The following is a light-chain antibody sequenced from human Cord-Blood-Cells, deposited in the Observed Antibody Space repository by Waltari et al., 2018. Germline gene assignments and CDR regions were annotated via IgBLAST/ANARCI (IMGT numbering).Light chain of an antibody. Sequence: QSALTQPASVSGSPGQSITISCTGTSSDVGGYNYVSWYQQHPGNAPKLMIYEVSNRPSGVSNRVAGSRSGNTSSLTIAGLQAEDEAEYYCSSYTSSSTVVFGGGTKLTVL. CDR3: SSYTSSSTVV. CDR1: SSDVGGYNY. V-gene: IGLV2-14*01. J-gene: IGLJ2*01. CDR2: EVS.